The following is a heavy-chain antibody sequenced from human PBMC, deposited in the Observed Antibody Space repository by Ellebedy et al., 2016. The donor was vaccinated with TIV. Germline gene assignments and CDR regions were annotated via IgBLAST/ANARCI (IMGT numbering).Heavy chain of an antibody. V-gene: IGHV3-74*01. Sequence: GESLKISCGAPGFIFKNFLMYWVRQAPGKAPEWVPRISGDGRTTNYADSVKGRFTISRDNAKNSLYLQMRSLRAEDTAVYYCASDQGWAYPGSTRLDYWGQGTLVTVSS. CDR1: GFIFKNFL. CDR3: ASDQGWAYPGSTRLDY. CDR2: ISGDGRTT. J-gene: IGHJ4*03. D-gene: IGHD3-10*01.